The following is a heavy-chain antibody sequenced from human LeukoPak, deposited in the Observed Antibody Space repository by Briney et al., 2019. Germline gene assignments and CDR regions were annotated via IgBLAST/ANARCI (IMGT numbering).Heavy chain of an antibody. CDR2: INQGGSDK. CDR3: TRDRSRAEDD. V-gene: IGHV3-7*01. CDR1: GFTFSGHL. D-gene: IGHD1-14*01. J-gene: IGHJ4*02. Sequence: PGGSLRLSCAASGFTFSGHLMSWVRQAPGKGLEWVANINQGGSDKYYVDSVKGRFTISRDNANNLLYLQMNSLRGEDTAVYYCTRDRSRAEDDWGQGTLVTVS.